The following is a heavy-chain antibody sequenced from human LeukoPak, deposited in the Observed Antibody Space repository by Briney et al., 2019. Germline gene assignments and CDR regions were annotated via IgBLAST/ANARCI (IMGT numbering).Heavy chain of an antibody. CDR2: IKSKIDGGTI. D-gene: IGHD2-15*01. V-gene: IGHV3-15*01. J-gene: IGHJ4*02. Sequence: GGSLRPSRVASGFTFSDAWMSWVRQAPGKGLEWVGRIKSKIDGGTIDYAAPVKGRFTISRDDSRNTLYLQMNSLKTEDTAVYYCTTRRQDGWWGQGTLVTVSS. CDR3: TTRRQDGW. CDR1: GFTFSDAW.